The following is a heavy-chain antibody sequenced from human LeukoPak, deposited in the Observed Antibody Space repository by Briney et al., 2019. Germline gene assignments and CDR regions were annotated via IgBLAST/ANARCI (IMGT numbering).Heavy chain of an antibody. V-gene: IGHV1-2*02. J-gene: IGHJ4*02. CDR2: INPNSGGT. CDR3: ARGAGGSGWPRFDY. D-gene: IGHD1-26*01. CDR1: GYTFTGYY. Sequence: ASVKVSCKASGYTFTGYYMHWVRQAPGQGLEWMGWINPNSGGTNYAQKFQGRVTMTRDMSTSTVYMDLTGLRSEDTAVYYCARGAGGSGWPRFDYWGQGTLVTVSS.